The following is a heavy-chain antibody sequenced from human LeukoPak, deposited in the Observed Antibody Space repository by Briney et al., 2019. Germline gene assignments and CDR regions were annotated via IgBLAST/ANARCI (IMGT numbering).Heavy chain of an antibody. CDR3: ARTVPGRNLFDY. J-gene: IGHJ4*02. CDR1: AGSIRSYY. CDR2: IHYTGIT. Sequence: PSETLSLTCTFSAGSIRSYYWSWVRQPPGKGLEWIAYIHYTGITNYNPSLKSRVTISMDTSKYQFSLKLSSVTAADTAVYYCARTVPGRNLFDYWGQGTLVTVSS. D-gene: IGHD6-19*01. V-gene: IGHV4-59*08.